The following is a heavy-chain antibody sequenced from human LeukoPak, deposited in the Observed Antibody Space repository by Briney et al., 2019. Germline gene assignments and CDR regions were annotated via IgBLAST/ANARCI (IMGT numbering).Heavy chain of an antibody. CDR1: GFTFSVFA. D-gene: IGHD3-22*01. J-gene: IGHJ4*02. CDR2: ISSSGGST. V-gene: IGHV3-23*01. CDR3: AKPSSGYTSFGN. Sequence: GGSLRLSCAASGFTFSVFAMSWVRQAPGKGLEWVSAISSSGGSTYYTDSVKGRFTISRDNSKNTLHLQMKSLRVEDTAVYYCAKPSSGYTSFGNWGQGTLVTVSS.